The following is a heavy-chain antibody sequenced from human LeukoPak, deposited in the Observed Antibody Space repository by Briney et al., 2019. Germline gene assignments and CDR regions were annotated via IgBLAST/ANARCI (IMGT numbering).Heavy chain of an antibody. CDR3: ARGQFWSGYSI. V-gene: IGHV4-39*01. D-gene: IGHD3-3*02. CDR1: GGSISSGGYY. CDR2: INHRRST. Sequence: SETLFLTCTVSGGSISSGGYYWSWIRQPPGKGLEWIGEINHRRSTNYNPSLKSRVTMSVDTSKNQFSLNLSSVTAADTAVYYCARGQFWSGYSIWGQGTLVTVSS. J-gene: IGHJ4*02.